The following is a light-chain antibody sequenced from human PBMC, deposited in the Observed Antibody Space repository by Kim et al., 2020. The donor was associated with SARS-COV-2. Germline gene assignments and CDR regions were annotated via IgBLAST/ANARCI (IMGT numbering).Light chain of an antibody. J-gene: IGKJ2*02. CDR2: TAS. V-gene: IGKV1-12*01. Sequence: GDRVTITCRASQDIAFSLAWYQQKPGRAPRLLIYTASTLLRGVPSRFSGGGSGTDFTLTITSLQPEDFATYYCQQANSFPWTFGQGTKL. CDR1: QDIAFS. CDR3: QQANSFPWT.